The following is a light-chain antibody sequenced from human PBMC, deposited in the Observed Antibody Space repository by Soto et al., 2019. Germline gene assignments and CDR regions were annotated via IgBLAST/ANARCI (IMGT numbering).Light chain of an antibody. Sequence: QSLLTQPPSLSGTPGQRVTISCSGGTPTIGRYSVNWYQHFPGPAPKILIYSDDERPSGVPDRFSGSKSGTSASLAISGLQSEDEAEYYCAAWDDNLNGPLFGGGTKLTVL. J-gene: IGLJ3*02. V-gene: IGLV1-44*01. CDR3: AAWDDNLNGPL. CDR2: SDD. CDR1: TPTIGRYS.